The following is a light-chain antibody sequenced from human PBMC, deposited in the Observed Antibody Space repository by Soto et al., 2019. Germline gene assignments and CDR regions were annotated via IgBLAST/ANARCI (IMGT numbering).Light chain of an antibody. J-gene: IGKJ5*01. Sequence: DVVMTQSPLSLPVTLGQPASISCRSSQSLLHLNGNNYLDWYLQKLGQSPQLLIYLGSNRASGVPDRFSGSGSGTDFTLKISRVEAEDVGIYYCMQALQNPVTFGQGTRLEIK. CDR2: LGS. CDR3: MQALQNPVT. V-gene: IGKV2-28*01. CDR1: QSLLHLNGNNY.